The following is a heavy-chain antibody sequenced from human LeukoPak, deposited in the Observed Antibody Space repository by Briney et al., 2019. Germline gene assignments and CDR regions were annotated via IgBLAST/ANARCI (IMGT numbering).Heavy chain of an antibody. Sequence: GESLRISCKGSGYSFTSYWISWVRQMPGKGLEWMGIIYPGDSDTRYSPSFQGQVTISADKSISTAYLQWSSLKASDTAMYYCARHGAYIAVAGPFHYYYGMDVWGQGTTVTVSS. V-gene: IGHV5-51*01. D-gene: IGHD6-19*01. CDR1: GYSFTSYW. J-gene: IGHJ6*02. CDR3: ARHGAYIAVAGPFHYYYGMDV. CDR2: IYPGDSDT.